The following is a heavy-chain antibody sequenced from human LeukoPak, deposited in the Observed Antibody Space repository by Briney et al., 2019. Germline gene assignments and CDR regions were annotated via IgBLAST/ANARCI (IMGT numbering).Heavy chain of an antibody. CDR2: ISSVSTYQ. V-gene: IGHV3-21*01. CDR1: GFTFFHYA. D-gene: IGHD4-17*01. Sequence: GGSLRLSCTASGFTFFHYAMNWVRQAPGKGLEWVASISSVSTYQHYADSVKGRFIISRDNAKDSLFLHMSSLSAEDTAVYYCARYRNDYGDPDAFDFWGQGTVVTVSS. CDR3: ARYRNDYGDPDAFDF. J-gene: IGHJ3*01.